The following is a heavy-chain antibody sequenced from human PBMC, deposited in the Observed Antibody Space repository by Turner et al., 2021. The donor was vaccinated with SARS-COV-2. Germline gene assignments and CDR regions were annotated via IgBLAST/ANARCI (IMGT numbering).Heavy chain of an antibody. CDR3: TIYCSGGSCYGI. J-gene: IGHJ4*02. D-gene: IGHD2-15*01. CDR1: GFTFSSYW. V-gene: IGHV3-7*03. Sequence: EVQLVESGGGLVQPGGSLRLSCAASGFTFSSYWMNWVRQAPGKGLEWVANIKQDGSEKYYVDSVKGRFTISRDNAKNSLYLQMNSLRAEDTAVYYCTIYCSGGSCYGIWGQGTLVTVSS. CDR2: IKQDGSEK.